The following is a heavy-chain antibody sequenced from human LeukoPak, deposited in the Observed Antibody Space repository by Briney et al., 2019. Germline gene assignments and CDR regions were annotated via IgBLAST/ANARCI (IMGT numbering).Heavy chain of an antibody. CDR2: IRPSGSST. V-gene: IGHV1-46*01. CDR3: VREKSGGYYDY. CDR1: GYTFTSYY. J-gene: IGHJ4*02. Sequence: ASVKVSCKASGYTFTSYYMHWVRRAPGQGLEWMGTIRPSGSSTTYAQKIQGRVTMTWDMSTSTGYMELSSLRSEDTAVYYCVREKSGGYYDYWGQGTLVTVSS. D-gene: IGHD1-26*01.